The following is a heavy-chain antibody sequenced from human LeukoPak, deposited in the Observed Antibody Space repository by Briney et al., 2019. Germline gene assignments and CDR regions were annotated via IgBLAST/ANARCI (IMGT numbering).Heavy chain of an antibody. Sequence: ASVKASCKVSGYTLSDLSMHWVRQAPGKGLEWMGGFDPGDGETIYTQKFQGRVTMTEDTSTDTAYMELSSLGSEDTAVYYCAAGGVYDLFDYWGQGTLVTVSS. D-gene: IGHD5/OR15-5a*01. CDR1: GYTLSDLS. CDR3: AAGGVYDLFDY. J-gene: IGHJ4*02. V-gene: IGHV1-24*01. CDR2: FDPGDGET.